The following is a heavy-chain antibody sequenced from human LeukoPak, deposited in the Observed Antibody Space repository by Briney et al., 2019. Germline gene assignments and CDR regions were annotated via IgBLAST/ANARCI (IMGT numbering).Heavy chain of an antibody. J-gene: IGHJ4*02. CDR1: GGTFSSTV. D-gene: IGHD4/OR15-4a*01. V-gene: IGHV1-69*05. CDR2: SIPIFGRT. Sequence: SVKVSCKAAGGTFSSTVISWLRQAPGQGLEWMGGSIPIFGRTNYAQKFQGRDTITTDESTGTAYMELSSLRSEDTAVYYCARDVFSRDPHYGGPVHDWGQGTLVTVSS. CDR3: ARDVFSRDPHYGGPVHD.